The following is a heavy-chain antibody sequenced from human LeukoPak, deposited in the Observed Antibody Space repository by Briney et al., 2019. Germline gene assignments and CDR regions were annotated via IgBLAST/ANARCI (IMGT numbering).Heavy chain of an antibody. CDR1: GGSFSGYY. J-gene: IGHJ4*02. D-gene: IGHD5-18*01. Sequence: SETLSLTCAAYGGSFSGYYWSWIRQPPGKGLEWIGEINHSGSTNYNPSLKSRVTISVDTSKNQFSLKLSSVTAADTAVYYCARHNTAMVTFDYWGQGTLVTVSS. V-gene: IGHV4-34*01. CDR2: INHSGST. CDR3: ARHNTAMVTFDY.